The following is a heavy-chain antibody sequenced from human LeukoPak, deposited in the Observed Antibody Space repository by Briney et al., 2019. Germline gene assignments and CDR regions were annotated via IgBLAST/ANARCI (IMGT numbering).Heavy chain of an antibody. J-gene: IGHJ6*02. V-gene: IGHV3-49*04. CDR2: MRNKAYGGTP. CDR1: GFTFGDYS. CDR3: TRDIECYYDILTGRMDV. Sequence: GGSLRLSCTASGFTFGDYSMSWVRQAPGKGLEGVGFMRNKAYGGTPEYAASVKGRFTISRDDSNTTAYLQMNSLKPEDTALYYCTRDIECYYDILTGRMDVWGQGPTVTVSS. D-gene: IGHD3-9*01.